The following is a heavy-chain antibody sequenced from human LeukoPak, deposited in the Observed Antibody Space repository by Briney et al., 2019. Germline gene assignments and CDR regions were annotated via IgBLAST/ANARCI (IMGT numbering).Heavy chain of an antibody. D-gene: IGHD3-10*01. CDR3: AREGVTPLGWSDP. Sequence: SGPTLVNPTQTLTLTCTFSGFSLSTSGMLVSWIRQPPGKALEWLARIDWDDDKFYSTSLKTRLTISKDTSKNQVVLTMTNMDPGDTATYYCAREGVTPLGWSDPWGQGTLATVSS. CDR1: GFSLSTSGML. J-gene: IGHJ5*02. V-gene: IGHV2-70*04. CDR2: IDWDDDK.